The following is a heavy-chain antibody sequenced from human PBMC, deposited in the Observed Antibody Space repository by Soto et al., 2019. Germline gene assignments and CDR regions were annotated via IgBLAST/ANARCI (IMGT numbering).Heavy chain of an antibody. V-gene: IGHV3-21*01. CDR1: GFTFSSYS. Sequence: GGSLRLSCAVSGFTFSSYSMNWVRQAPGKGLEWVSSISSSRSYIYYAHSMKGRFTISRDSAKNSLYLQMNSLRAEDTAVYYCAGDSSYGGVLDSRLYFFDYWGQGTLVTVSS. CDR3: AGDSSYGGVLDSRLYFFDY. J-gene: IGHJ4*02. CDR2: ISSSRSYI. D-gene: IGHD4-17*01.